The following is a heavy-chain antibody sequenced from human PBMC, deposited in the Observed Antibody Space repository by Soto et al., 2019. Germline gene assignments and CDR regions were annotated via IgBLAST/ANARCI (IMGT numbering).Heavy chain of an antibody. CDR1: GGTFNKYA. V-gene: IGHV1-69*01. CDR2: IIPLFGTA. CDR3: ARQFDYDTSGYYYAY. D-gene: IGHD3-22*01. J-gene: IGHJ4*02. Sequence: QVQLVQSGAGVKKPGSSVRVSCKASGGTFNKYAIDWVRQAPGQGLEWMGGIIPLFGTANYAQKFRGRVTITADEATTTDYMDLSSLRSEDTAVYYCARQFDYDTSGYYYAYWGQGTLVTVSS.